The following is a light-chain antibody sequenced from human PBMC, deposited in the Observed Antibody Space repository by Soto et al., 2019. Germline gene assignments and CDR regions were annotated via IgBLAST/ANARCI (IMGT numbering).Light chain of an antibody. CDR1: QSVSNN. CDR3: QQYYDWPIT. J-gene: IGKJ5*01. CDR2: GAS. Sequence: EIVMTQSPATLSVSPGERATLSCRSSQSVSNNYLAWYQQKPGQAPRLLIYGASNRATGIPDRFSGSGSGTDFTLTISRLESEDFAVYYCQQYYDWPITFGQGTRLEI. V-gene: IGKV3D-15*01.